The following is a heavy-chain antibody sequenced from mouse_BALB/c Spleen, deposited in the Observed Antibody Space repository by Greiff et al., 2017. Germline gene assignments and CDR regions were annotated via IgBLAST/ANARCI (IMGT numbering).Heavy chain of an antibody. CDR3: ERYFDV. Sequence: DVKLVESGGGLVKPGGSLKLSCAASGFAFSSYDMSWVRQTPEKRLEWVAYISSGGGSTYYPDTVKGRFTISRDNAKNTLYLQMSSLKSEDTAMYYCERYFDVWGAGTTVTVSS. CDR1: GFAFSSYD. J-gene: IGHJ1*01. CDR2: ISSGGGST. V-gene: IGHV5-12-1*01.